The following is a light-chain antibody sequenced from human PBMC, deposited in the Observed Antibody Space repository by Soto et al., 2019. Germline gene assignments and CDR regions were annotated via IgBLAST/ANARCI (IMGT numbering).Light chain of an antibody. V-gene: IGLV2-14*02. CDR2: EGS. Sequence: QSALTQPASVSGSPGQSITISCTGTSSDVGSYNLVSWYQQHPTKAPKLLIFEGSKRPSGVSNRFSGSKSGNTASLTISGLQAVDEADYYCCSYTAGGTIFGTGTKLTVL. J-gene: IGLJ1*01. CDR1: SSDVGSYNL. CDR3: CSYTAGGTI.